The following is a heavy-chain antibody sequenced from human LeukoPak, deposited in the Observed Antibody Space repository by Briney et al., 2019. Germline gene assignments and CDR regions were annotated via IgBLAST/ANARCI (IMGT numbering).Heavy chain of an antibody. CDR2: IGTAGDT. D-gene: IGHD3-22*01. V-gene: IGHV3-13*01. CDR3: ARGGGYYDSSDHNNAFDI. Sequence: GGSLRLSCAASGFTFSSYDMHWVRQATGKGLEWVSAIGTAGDTYYPGSVKGRFTISRENAKNSLYLQMNSLRAGDTAVYYCARGGGYYDSSDHNNAFDIWGQGTMVTVSS. J-gene: IGHJ3*02. CDR1: GFTFSSYD.